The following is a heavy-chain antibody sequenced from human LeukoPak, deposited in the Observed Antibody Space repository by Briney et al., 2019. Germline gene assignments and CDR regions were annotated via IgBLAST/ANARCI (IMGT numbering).Heavy chain of an antibody. CDR1: GGSISSGGYY. D-gene: IGHD5-18*01. V-gene: IGHV4-31*03. CDR2: IYYSGST. Sequence: PSETLSLTCTVSGGSISSGGYYWSWIRQHPGKGLEWIGYIYYSGSTYYNPSLKSRVTISVDTSKNQFSLKLSSVTAADTAVYYCASRVQLWLPFVYWGQGTLVTVSS. CDR3: ASRVQLWLPFVY. J-gene: IGHJ4*02.